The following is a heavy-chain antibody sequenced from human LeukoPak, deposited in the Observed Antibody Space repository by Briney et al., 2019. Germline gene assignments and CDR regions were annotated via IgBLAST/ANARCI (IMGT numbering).Heavy chain of an antibody. V-gene: IGHV3-33*01. CDR3: ARDGVYYYDSSGYYSTSNWFDP. Sequence: GRSLRLSCAASGSTFSSYDMHWVRQAPGKGLEWVAVIWYDGSNKYYADSVKGRFTISRDNSKNTLYLQMNSLRAEDTAVYYCARDGVYYYDSSGYYSTSNWFDPWGQGTLVTVSS. CDR1: GSTFSSYD. CDR2: IWYDGSNK. D-gene: IGHD3-22*01. J-gene: IGHJ5*02.